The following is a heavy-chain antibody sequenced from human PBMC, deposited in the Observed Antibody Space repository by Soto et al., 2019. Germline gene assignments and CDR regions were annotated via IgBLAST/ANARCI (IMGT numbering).Heavy chain of an antibody. CDR1: SGSFSGYY. J-gene: IGHJ4*02. D-gene: IGHD3-3*01. Sequence: QVQLQQWGAGLLKPSETLSITCAVYSGSFSGYYYSWIRQPPGKGLEWIGEITHGGSTTYSPSLKSRVTMSLDTSKNQFSLKMASVTAAYTAVYYCARGRLFLTTSGLAIAYFDYWGQGSLVSVSS. CDR3: ARGRLFLTTSGLAIAYFDY. V-gene: IGHV4-34*01. CDR2: ITHGGST.